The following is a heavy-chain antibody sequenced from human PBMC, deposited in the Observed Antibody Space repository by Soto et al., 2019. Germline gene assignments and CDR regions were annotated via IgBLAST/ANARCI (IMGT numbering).Heavy chain of an antibody. J-gene: IGHJ5*02. V-gene: IGHV3-23*01. CDR1: GFTFSSYA. CDR3: ARDRIPAAGTFWFDP. CDR2: ISGSGGST. Sequence: PGGSLRLSCAASGFTFSSYAMSWVRQAPGKGLEWVSAISGSGGSTYYADSVKGRFTISRDNAKNSLYLQMNSLRAEDTAVYYCARDRIPAAGTFWFDPWGQGTLVTVSS. D-gene: IGHD6-13*01.